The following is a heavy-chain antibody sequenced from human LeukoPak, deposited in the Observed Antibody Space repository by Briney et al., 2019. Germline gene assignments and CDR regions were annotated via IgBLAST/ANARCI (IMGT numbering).Heavy chain of an antibody. CDR2: IYYSGST. CDR1: GGSISSYY. Sequence: SETLSLTCTVSGGSISSYYWSWIRQPPGKGLEWIGYIYYSGSTNYNPSLKSRVTISVDTSKNQFSLKLSSVTAADTAVYYCARRRGEGDAAHDCSGGSCYSNYYYYMDVWGKGTTVTVSS. CDR3: ARRRGEGDAAHDCSGGSCYSNYYYYMDV. V-gene: IGHV4-59*01. D-gene: IGHD2-15*01. J-gene: IGHJ6*03.